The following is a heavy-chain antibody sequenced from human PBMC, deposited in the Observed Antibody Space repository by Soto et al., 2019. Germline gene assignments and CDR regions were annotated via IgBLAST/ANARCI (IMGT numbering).Heavy chain of an antibody. V-gene: IGHV4-31*03. CDR1: GGSISSGGYY. D-gene: IGHD2-8*01. J-gene: IGHJ5*02. Sequence: KSSETLSLTCTVSGGSISSGGYYWSWIRQHPGKGLEWIGYIYYSGSTYYNPSLKSRVTISVDTSKNQFSLKLSSVTAADTAVYYCARVGCTNGVCKDYGKKPPNNWFDPWGQGTLVTVSS. CDR3: ARVGCTNGVCKDYGKKPPNNWFDP. CDR2: IYYSGST.